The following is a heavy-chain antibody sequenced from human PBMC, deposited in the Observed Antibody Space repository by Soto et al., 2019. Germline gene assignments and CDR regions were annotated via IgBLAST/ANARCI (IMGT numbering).Heavy chain of an antibody. CDR1: GDSISNSRFY. CDR3: ARDYFDSSDSTTNWFDP. CDR2: IYHTGNA. D-gene: IGHD3-22*01. V-gene: IGHV4-39*01. Sequence: PSETLSLTCGVSGDSISNSRFYWAWIRQPPGEGLEWIGSIYHTGNAYYNPSLKSRVTISVDTSKNQFSLKVTSVTAADTALYYCARDYFDSSDSTTNWFDPWGQGTLVTVSS. J-gene: IGHJ5*02.